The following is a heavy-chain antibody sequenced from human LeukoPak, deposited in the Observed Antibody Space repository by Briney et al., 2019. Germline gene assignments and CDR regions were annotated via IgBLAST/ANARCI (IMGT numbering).Heavy chain of an antibody. CDR1: GGTFSSYA. CDR3: ARDGEMATIYFDY. V-gene: IGHV1-69*04. J-gene: IGHJ4*02. D-gene: IGHD5-24*01. Sequence: SVKVSCKASGGTFSSYAISWVRQAPGQGLEWMGTIIPIVGIANYAQKIQGRVTITADKFTSTAYMELSSLRSEDTAVYYCARDGEMATIYFDYWGQGTLVTVSS. CDR2: IIPIVGIA.